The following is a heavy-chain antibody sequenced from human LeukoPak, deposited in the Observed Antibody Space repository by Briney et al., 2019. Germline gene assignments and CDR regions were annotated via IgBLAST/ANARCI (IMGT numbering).Heavy chain of an antibody. J-gene: IGHJ3*02. CDR1: GYSISSGYY. Sequence: SETLSLTCAVSGYSISSGYYWGWIRQPPGKGLEWIGSIYHSGRTYYNPSLMSRVTISVDTSKNQFSLKLSSVTAADTAVYYCAGAPTSWYENAFDIWGQGTMVTVSS. D-gene: IGHD6-13*01. V-gene: IGHV4-38-2*01. CDR2: IYHSGRT. CDR3: AGAPTSWYENAFDI.